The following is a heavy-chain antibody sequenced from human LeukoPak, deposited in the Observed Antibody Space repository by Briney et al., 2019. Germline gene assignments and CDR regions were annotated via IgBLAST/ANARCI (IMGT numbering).Heavy chain of an antibody. CDR1: GFTFSTYA. Sequence: GGSLRLSCAASGFTFSTYAVNWVRQAPGKGLEWVSAISGGGGSTYYADSVKGRFTISRDNSKNTLYLQMNSLRAEDTAVYYCAKEGALSSSWYTGTQWGQGTLVTVSS. CDR3: AKEGALSSSWYTGTQ. D-gene: IGHD6-13*01. CDR2: ISGGGGST. J-gene: IGHJ4*02. V-gene: IGHV3-23*01.